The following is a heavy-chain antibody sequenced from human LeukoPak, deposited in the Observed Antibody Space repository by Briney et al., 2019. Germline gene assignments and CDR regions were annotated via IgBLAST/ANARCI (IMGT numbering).Heavy chain of an antibody. CDR1: GYTFTNYY. CDR2: INPSVGST. J-gene: IGHJ4*02. D-gene: IGHD5-18*01. V-gene: IGHV1-46*01. CDR3: AREGVVNKAMVSLEY. Sequence: ASVKVSCKASGYTFTNYYMHWVRQAPGQGLEWMGIINPSVGSTSYVQKFQGRVTMTRDMSTSTVYMELSSLRSDDTAVYFCAREGVVNKAMVSLEYWGQGTLVTVSS.